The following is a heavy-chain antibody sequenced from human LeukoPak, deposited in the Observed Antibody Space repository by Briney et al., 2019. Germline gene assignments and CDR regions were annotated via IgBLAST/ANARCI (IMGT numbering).Heavy chain of an antibody. CDR3: ARGITILRDAFDI. Sequence: SETLSLTCTVSGGSVSRSIYYWSWIRQPPGKGLEWIGYIYYTGSTNYNPSLKSRVTISLDTSKNQFSLKPSSVTAADTAVYYCARGITILRDAFDIWGQGTMLSVSS. CDR2: IYYTGST. V-gene: IGHV4-61*01. D-gene: IGHD3-9*01. J-gene: IGHJ3*02. CDR1: GGSVSRSIYY.